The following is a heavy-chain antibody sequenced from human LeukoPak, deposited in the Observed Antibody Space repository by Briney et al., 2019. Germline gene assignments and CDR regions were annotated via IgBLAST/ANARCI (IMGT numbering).Heavy chain of an antibody. CDR1: GFTFSNAW. Sequence: GGSLRLSCAASGFTFSNAWMSWVRQAPGKGLEWVGRIKSKTDGGTTDYAAPVKGRFTISRDDSKNTLYLQMNSLKTEDTAVYDCTTRDGYNHFDYWGQGTLVTVSS. V-gene: IGHV3-15*01. CDR2: IKSKTDGGTT. J-gene: IGHJ4*02. CDR3: TTRDGYNHFDY. D-gene: IGHD5-24*01.